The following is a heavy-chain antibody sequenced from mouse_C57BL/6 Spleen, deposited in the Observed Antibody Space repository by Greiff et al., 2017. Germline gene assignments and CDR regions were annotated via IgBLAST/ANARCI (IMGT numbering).Heavy chain of an antibody. J-gene: IGHJ2*01. Sequence: EVQGVESGGGLVKPGGSLKLSCAASGFTFSSYAMSWVRQTPEKRLEWVATISDGGSYTYYPDNVKGRFTISRDNAKNNLYLQMSHLKSEDTAMYYCARGYDYFDYWGQGTTLTVSS. CDR1: GFTFSSYA. CDR3: ARGYDYFDY. CDR2: ISDGGSYT. D-gene: IGHD2-12*01. V-gene: IGHV5-4*01.